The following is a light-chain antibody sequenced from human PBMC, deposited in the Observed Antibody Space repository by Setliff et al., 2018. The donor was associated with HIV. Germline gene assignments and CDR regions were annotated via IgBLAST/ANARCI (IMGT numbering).Light chain of an antibody. J-gene: IGLJ1*01. Sequence: QSALTQPASVSGSPGQSITISCTGTSSDVGGYNYVSWYQQHPGEAPRLLIYDVSYRPSGISRRFSGSKSGCTASLTISGLQTEDEADYYCSSYTDNSTLDVFGTGTKVTV. CDR2: DVS. CDR1: SSDVGGYNY. CDR3: SSYTDNSTLDV. V-gene: IGLV2-14*03.